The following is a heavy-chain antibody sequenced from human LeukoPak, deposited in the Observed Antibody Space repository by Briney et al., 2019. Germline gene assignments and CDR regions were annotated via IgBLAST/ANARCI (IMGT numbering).Heavy chain of an antibody. CDR1: GGSISSSNW. J-gene: IGHJ3*02. D-gene: IGHD1-26*01. CDR2: IYHSGST. CDR3: ARGLVGLTPHAGVFQI. Sequence: KSSGTLSLTCAVSGGSISSSNWWSWVRQPPGKGLEWIGEIYHSGSTNYNPSLKSRVTIAVDTSQSQFSLKLSSVTAADTAVYYCARGLVGLTPHAGVFQIWGQGTKVTVSS. V-gene: IGHV4-4*02.